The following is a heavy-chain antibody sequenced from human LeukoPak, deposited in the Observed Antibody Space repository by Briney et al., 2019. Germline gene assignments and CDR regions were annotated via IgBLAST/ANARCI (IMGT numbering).Heavy chain of an antibody. D-gene: IGHD3-22*01. V-gene: IGHV1-8*01. CDR2: MNPNSGNT. CDR1: GYTFTSYD. CDR3: ARAQTYYYDSSGPGSRDSDGMDV. Sequence: GASVKVSFKASGYTFTSYDINWVRQAPGQGLEWMGWMNPNSGNTGYAQKFQGRVTMTRNTSISTAYMELSSLRSEDTAVYYCARAQTYYYDSSGPGSRDSDGMDVWGQGTTVTVSS. J-gene: IGHJ6*02.